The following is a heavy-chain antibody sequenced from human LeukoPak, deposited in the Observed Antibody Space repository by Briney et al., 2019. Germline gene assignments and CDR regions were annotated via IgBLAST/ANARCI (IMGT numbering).Heavy chain of an antibody. D-gene: IGHD3-10*01. CDR3: ARDLTQGYYGSGFAFDI. CDR1: GYTFTSYH. V-gene: IGHV1-69*13. CDR2: IIHIFGTA. Sequence: SVKVSCKASGYTFTSYHMHWVRQAPGQGLEWMGGIIHIFGTANYAQKFQGRVTITADESTSTAYMELSSLRSEDTAVYYCARDLTQGYYGSGFAFDIWGQGTMVTVSS. J-gene: IGHJ3*02.